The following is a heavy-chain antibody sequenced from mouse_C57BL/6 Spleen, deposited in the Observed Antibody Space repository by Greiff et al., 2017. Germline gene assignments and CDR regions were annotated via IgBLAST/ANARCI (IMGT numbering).Heavy chain of an antibody. Sequence: VKLVESGPGLVQPSQCLSITCTASGFSLTSYGVHWVRQSPGKGLEWLGVIWRGGSTDYNAAFMSRLSITTDNSKSQVFFKMNSLQADDTAIYYCAKSPWDREDYAIDYWGQGTSVTVSS. V-gene: IGHV2-5*01. J-gene: IGHJ4*01. CDR3: AKSPWDREDYAIDY. CDR2: IWRGGST. D-gene: IGHD4-1*01. CDR1: GFSLTSYG.